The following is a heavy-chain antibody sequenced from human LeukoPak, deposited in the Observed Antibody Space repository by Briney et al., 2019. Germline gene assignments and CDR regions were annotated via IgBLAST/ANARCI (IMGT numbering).Heavy chain of an antibody. D-gene: IGHD2-8*01. CDR1: GGSISSSSYY. V-gene: IGHV4-39*07. CDR2: IYYSGST. Sequence: SETLSLTCTVSGGSISSSSYYWGWIRQPPGKGLEWIGSIYYSGSTNYNPSLKSRVTISVDTSKNQFSLKLSSVTAADTAVYYCASQTQPMMYEGPPYWYFDLWGRGTLVTVSS. CDR3: ASQTQPMMYEGPPYWYFDL. J-gene: IGHJ2*01.